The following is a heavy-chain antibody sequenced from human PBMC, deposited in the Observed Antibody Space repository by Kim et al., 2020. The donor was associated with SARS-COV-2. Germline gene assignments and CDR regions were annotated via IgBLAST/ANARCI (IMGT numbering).Heavy chain of an antibody. D-gene: IGHD2-21*01. V-gene: IGHV3-21*01. Sequence: GGSLRLSCAASGFTFSSYSMNWVRQAPGKGLEWVSSISSSSSYIYYADSVKGRFTISRDNAKNSLYLQMNSLRAEDTAVYYCARDFVVAGYSMACDYWGQGTLVTVSS. CDR2: ISSSSSYI. CDR3: ARDFVVAGYSMACDY. J-gene: IGHJ4*02. CDR1: GFTFSSYS.